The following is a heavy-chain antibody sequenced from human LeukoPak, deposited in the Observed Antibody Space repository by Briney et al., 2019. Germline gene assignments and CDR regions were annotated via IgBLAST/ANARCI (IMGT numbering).Heavy chain of an antibody. D-gene: IGHD2-15*01. V-gene: IGHV5-51*01. CDR2: VHPGDSAT. Sequence: GESLKISCKGSGYTFTNYWIGWVRQMPGKGLEWMGIVHPGDSATRYSPSFQGQVTISADKSISTAYLQWSSLKASDTAMYYCARYCSGGSCYPGTGFDPWGQGTLVTVSS. CDR1: GYTFTNYW. J-gene: IGHJ5*02. CDR3: ARYCSGGSCYPGTGFDP.